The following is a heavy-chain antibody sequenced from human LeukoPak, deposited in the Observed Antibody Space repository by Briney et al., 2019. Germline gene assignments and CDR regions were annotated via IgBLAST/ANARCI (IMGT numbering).Heavy chain of an antibody. J-gene: IGHJ4*02. V-gene: IGHV3-9*01. D-gene: IGHD3-9*01. CDR1: GFTFDDYA. CDR3: AKDRWLTFRYFDY. CDR2: ISWNSGSI. Sequence: PGRSLRLSCAASGFTFDDYAMHWVRQAPGKGLEWVSGISWNSGSIGYADSVKGRFTISRDNAKNSLYLQMNSLRAEDTALYYCAKDRWLTFRYFDYWGQGTLVTVSS.